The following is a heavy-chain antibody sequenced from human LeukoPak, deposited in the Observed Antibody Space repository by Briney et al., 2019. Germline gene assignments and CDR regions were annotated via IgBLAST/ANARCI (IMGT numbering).Heavy chain of an antibody. Sequence: GGSLSLSCAASGFSFSDSWMTWVRQTPGKGLQWVASIHQDAGEKQYVDSVRGRFTISRDNARNSLYLQMNSLRVEDTAVYYCASSKDHYCRYWGQGTLVTVSS. J-gene: IGHJ4*02. CDR3: ASSKDHYCRY. CDR1: GFSFSDSW. CDR2: IHQDAGEK. V-gene: IGHV3-7*05.